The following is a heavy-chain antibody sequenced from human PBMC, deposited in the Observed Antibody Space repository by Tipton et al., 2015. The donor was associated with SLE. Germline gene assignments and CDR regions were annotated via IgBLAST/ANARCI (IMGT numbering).Heavy chain of an antibody. J-gene: IGHJ4*02. CDR1: GGSISSHY. V-gene: IGHV4-59*11. Sequence: TLSLTCTVSGGSISSHYWSWIRQPPGKGLEWIGYLYYSGSTNYNPSLKSRVTISVDTSKNQFSLKLSSVTAADTAVYYCAREDRGLAAALWGQGTLVTVSS. CDR2: LYYSGST. CDR3: AREDRGLAAAL. D-gene: IGHD6-13*01.